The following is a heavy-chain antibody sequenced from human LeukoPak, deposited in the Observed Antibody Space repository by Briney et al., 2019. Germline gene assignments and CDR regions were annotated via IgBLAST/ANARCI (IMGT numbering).Heavy chain of an antibody. CDR2: INTDGSST. J-gene: IGHJ4*02. CDR3: ARDLKGSSSSPFDY. Sequence: GGSLRLSCAASEFTFSNYWMHWVRQAPGKGLVWVSRINTDGSSTDYAGSVKGRFTISRDNAKNTLYLQMNSLRAEDTAVYYCARDLKGSSSSPFDYWGQGTLVTVSS. D-gene: IGHD6-6*01. V-gene: IGHV3-74*01. CDR1: EFTFSNYW.